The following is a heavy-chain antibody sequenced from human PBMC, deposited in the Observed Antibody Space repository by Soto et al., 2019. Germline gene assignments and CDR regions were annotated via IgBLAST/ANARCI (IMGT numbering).Heavy chain of an antibody. CDR3: ARARYEDAFDI. CDR1: GLSFSSYD. V-gene: IGHV3-13*01. Sequence: GGSLRLSCAASGLSFSSYDMHWVRQATGKGLEWVSAIGTAGDTYYPGSVKGRFTISRENAKNSLYLQMNSLRAGDTAVYYCARARYEDAFDIWGQGTMVTVSS. J-gene: IGHJ3*02. CDR2: IGTAGDT. D-gene: IGHD5-12*01.